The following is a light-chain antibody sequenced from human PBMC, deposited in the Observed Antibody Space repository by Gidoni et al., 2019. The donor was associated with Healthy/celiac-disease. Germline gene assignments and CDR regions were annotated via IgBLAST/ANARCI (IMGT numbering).Light chain of an antibody. CDR1: QSVSSY. V-gene: IGKV3-11*01. J-gene: IGKJ4*01. CDR3: QQRSNWAST. CDR2: DAS. Sequence: EIVLTQSPATLSLSPGERATLSCRASQSVSSYLAWYQQKPGQAPRLLIEDASNRAPGIPARFSGSGSGTDFTLTISSLEPEDFAVYYCQQRSNWASTCXGXTKVEIK.